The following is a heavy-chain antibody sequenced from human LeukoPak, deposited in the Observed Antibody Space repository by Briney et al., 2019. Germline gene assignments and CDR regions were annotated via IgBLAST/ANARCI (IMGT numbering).Heavy chain of an antibody. Sequence: GGSLRLSCAASGFTFSSYAMSWVRQAPGEGLEGGSGISGSGDRTYYADPSKGRSTIPRDNSKNTVHLQMESLRAEDTAVYYCAKDIRAIIASGGFYFDNWGQGTLVTVSS. CDR2: ISGSGDRT. D-gene: IGHD3-16*01. CDR1: GFTFSSYA. V-gene: IGHV3-23*01. J-gene: IGHJ4*02. CDR3: AKDIRAIIASGGFYFDN.